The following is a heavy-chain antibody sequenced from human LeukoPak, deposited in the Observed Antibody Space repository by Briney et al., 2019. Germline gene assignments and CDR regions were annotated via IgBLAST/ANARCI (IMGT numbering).Heavy chain of an antibody. CDR2: ISAYNGNT. CDR3: ARSLSPVTTYYFDY. D-gene: IGHD4-17*01. CDR1: GYTFTSYG. V-gene: IGHV1-18*01. Sequence: ASVKVSCKASGYTFTSYGISWVRQAPGQGLEWMGWISAYNGNTNYAQKLQGRVTMTTDTSTSTAYMELRSLRSDDPAVYYCARSLSPVTTYYFDYWGQGTLVTVSS. J-gene: IGHJ4*02.